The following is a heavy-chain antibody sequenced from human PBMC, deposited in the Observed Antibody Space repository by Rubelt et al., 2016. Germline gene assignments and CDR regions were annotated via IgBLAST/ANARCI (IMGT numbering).Heavy chain of an antibody. CDR3: VRPGTAWREWYFDV. CDR1: GFIHSDHG. D-gene: IGHD1-26*01. V-gene: IGHV3-33*01. Sequence: QEQVVESGGGVVQPGRSLKLSCAASGFIHSDHGMHWVRQAPGTGLEWVAVTWNDGSPQYYADYVTGRVTLSQDDSKGMVYLEMKSLRVEETAMYYWVRPGTAWREWYFDVWGRGTLVTVSS. CDR2: TWNDGSPQ. J-gene: IGHJ2*01.